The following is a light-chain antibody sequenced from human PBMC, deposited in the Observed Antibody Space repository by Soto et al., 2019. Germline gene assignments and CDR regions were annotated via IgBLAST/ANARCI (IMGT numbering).Light chain of an antibody. V-gene: IGKV1-5*03. Sequence: DIQMTQSPSTLSASVGDRVTITCRASQSISGYLAWYQQKPGKAPKFLIYKASSLESGVPSRFSGSGSGTQFSLTISRLPPDAFATYYCQQYSTLPRTFGQGTKVEVK. J-gene: IGKJ1*01. CDR3: QQYSTLPRT. CDR1: QSISGY. CDR2: KAS.